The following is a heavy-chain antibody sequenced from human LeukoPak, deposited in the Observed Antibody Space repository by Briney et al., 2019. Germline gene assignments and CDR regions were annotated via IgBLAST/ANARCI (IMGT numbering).Heavy chain of an antibody. CDR1: GFTFSSYA. J-gene: IGHJ3*02. V-gene: IGHV3-30*04. D-gene: IGHD3-22*01. Sequence: GGSLRLSCAASGFTFSSYAMHWVRQAPGKGLEWVAVISYDGSNKYYADSVKGRFTISRDNSKNTLYLQMNSLRAEDTAVYYCAKDHFYDSSGYGGFDIWGQGTMVTVSS. CDR2: ISYDGSNK. CDR3: AKDHFYDSSGYGGFDI.